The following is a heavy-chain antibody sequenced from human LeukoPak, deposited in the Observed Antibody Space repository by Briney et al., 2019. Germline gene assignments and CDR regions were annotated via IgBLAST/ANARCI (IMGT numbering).Heavy chain of an antibody. J-gene: IGHJ3*02. D-gene: IGHD3-22*01. CDR2: IYSGGST. V-gene: IGHV3-53*01. CDR3: ARVVTMIVVAYPDAFDI. CDR1: GFTVSSNY. Sequence: GGSLRLSCAASGFTVSSNYMSWVRQAPGKGLEWVSVIYSGGSTYYADSVKGRFTISRGNSKNTLYLQMNSLRAEDTAVYYCARVVTMIVVAYPDAFDIWGQGTMVTVSS.